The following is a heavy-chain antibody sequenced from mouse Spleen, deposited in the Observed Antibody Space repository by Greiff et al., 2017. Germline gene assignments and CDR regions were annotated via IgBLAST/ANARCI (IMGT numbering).Heavy chain of an antibody. CDR2: IDPENGGT. D-gene: IGHD2-10*01. J-gene: IGHJ1*01. Sequence: EVQLQQSEAELVRPGASVKLSCTASGFNIKDDYMHWVKQRPEQGLEWIGWIDPENGGTEYASKFQGKATITADTSSNTAYLQLSSLTSEDTAVYYCTTRTYYGSTRDVWGAGTTVTVSS. V-gene: IGHV14-4*01. CDR3: TTRTYYGSTRDV. CDR1: GFNIKDDY.